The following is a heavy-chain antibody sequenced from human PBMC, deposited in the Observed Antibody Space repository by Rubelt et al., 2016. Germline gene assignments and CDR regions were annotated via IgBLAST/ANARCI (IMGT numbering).Heavy chain of an antibody. CDR1: SGSISSSRFS. CDR2: IFYTENT. J-gene: IGHJ4*02. CDR3: ARHRVDTTMSSEYYFDF. Sequence: QLQESGPGLVKPSETLSLTCTVSSGSISSSRFSWGWVRQPPGKGLEWIGTIFYTENTYYNPSLKSHITMSVDTSKNQSSLKLSPVTGADTAGYYCARHRVDTTMSSEYYFDFWGQGTLVTVSS. D-gene: IGHD5-18*01. V-gene: IGHV4-39*01.